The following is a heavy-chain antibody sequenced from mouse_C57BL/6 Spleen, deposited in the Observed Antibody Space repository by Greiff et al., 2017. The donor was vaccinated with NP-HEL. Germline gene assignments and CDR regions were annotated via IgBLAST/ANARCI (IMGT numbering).Heavy chain of an antibody. V-gene: IGHV1-80*01. J-gene: IGHJ4*01. D-gene: IGHD1-1*01. CDR1: GYAFSSYW. CDR2: IYPGDGDT. Sequence: SGAELVKPGASVKISCKASGYAFSSYWMNWVKQRPGKGLEWIGQIYPGDGDTNYNGKFKGKATLTADKSSSTAYMQLSSLTSEDSAVYFCAGKVAKDYAMDYWGQGTSVTVSS. CDR3: AGKVAKDYAMDY.